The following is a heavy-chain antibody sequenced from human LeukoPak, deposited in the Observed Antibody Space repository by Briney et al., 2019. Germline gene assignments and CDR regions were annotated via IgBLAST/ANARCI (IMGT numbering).Heavy chain of an antibody. CDR2: IKQDGSEK. J-gene: IGHJ4*02. CDR1: GFTFSSYW. D-gene: IGHD2-15*01. V-gene: IGHV3-7*01. CDR3: ARDGGYCSGGSCYDY. Sequence: GGSLRLSCAASGFTFSSYWMSWVRQAPGKGLDGVANIKQDGSEKYYVDSVKGRFTISRDNAKNSLYLQMNSLRVEDTAVYYCARDGGYCSGGSCYDYWGQGTLVTVSS.